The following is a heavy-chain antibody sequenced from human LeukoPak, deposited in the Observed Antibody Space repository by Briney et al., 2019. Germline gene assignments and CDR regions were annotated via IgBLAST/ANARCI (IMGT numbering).Heavy chain of an antibody. V-gene: IGHV4-39*01. Sequence: PSETLSLTCTVSGGSISSSSYYWGWIRQPPGKGLEWIGSIYYSGSTYYNPSLKSRVTISVDTSKNQFSLKLSSVTAADTAVYYCARRAPPAPQLGYYYDSSGSFDYWGQGTLVTVSS. CDR1: GGSISSSSYY. CDR3: ARRAPPAPQLGYYYDSSGSFDY. D-gene: IGHD3-22*01. J-gene: IGHJ4*02. CDR2: IYYSGST.